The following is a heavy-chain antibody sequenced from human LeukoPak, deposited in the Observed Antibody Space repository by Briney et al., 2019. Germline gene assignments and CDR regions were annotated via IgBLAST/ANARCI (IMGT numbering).Heavy chain of an antibody. Sequence: ASVKASCKASGYTFTSYAMNWVRQAPGQGLEWMGWINTNTGNPTYAQGFTGRFVFSLDTSVSTAYLQISSLKAEDTAVYYCAREFHTFYYDSSGYPRYYYYGMDVWGQGTTVTVSS. V-gene: IGHV7-4-1*02. CDR2: INTNTGNP. J-gene: IGHJ6*02. CDR3: AREFHTFYYDSSGYPRYYYYGMDV. D-gene: IGHD3-22*01. CDR1: GYTFTSYA.